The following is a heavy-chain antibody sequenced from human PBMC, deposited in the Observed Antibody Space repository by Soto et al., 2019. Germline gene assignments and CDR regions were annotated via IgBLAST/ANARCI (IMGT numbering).Heavy chain of an antibody. D-gene: IGHD2-15*01. CDR1: GFTFSNYS. CDR2: IRSSSSNK. J-gene: IGHJ6*02. CDR3: ARVSYAIVLVYYNYGLDV. Sequence: EVQLVESGGGLVQPGGSLRLSCAASGFTFSNYSMNWVRQAPGKGLEWVSYIRSSSSNKYYADSVKGRFTISRDNAKNSLYLQMNRLRHEDTAVYYCARVSYAIVLVYYNYGLDVWCQGTTVTVSS. V-gene: IGHV3-48*02.